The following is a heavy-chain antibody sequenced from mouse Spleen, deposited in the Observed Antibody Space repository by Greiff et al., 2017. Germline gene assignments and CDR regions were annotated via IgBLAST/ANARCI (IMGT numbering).Heavy chain of an antibody. CDR1: GFTFSSYG. V-gene: IGHV5-9-2*01. J-gene: IGHJ3*01. Sequence: EVKVVESGGGLVKPGGSLKLSCAASGFTFSSYGMSWVRQTPEKRLEWVATISGGGSYTYYPDSVKGRFTISRDNAKNNLYLQMSSLRSEDTALYYCARQGEGTSWFAYWGQGTLVTVSA. D-gene: IGHD3-3*01. CDR2: ISGGGSYT. CDR3: ARQGEGTSWFAY.